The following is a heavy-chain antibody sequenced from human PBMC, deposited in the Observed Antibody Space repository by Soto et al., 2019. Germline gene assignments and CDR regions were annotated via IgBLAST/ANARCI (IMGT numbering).Heavy chain of an antibody. CDR3: ASNSYGYTVYDY. Sequence: QVQLQESGPGLVKPSQTLSLTSTVSGGSISSGDYYWNWIRQPPGKGLEWIGYIYYSGSTYYNPSLKSRVTVSVDTSKNQFSLKLSSVTAADTAVYYCASNSYGYTVYDYWGQGTLVTVSS. CDR2: IYYSGST. J-gene: IGHJ4*02. D-gene: IGHD5-18*01. V-gene: IGHV4-30-4*01. CDR1: GGSISSGDYY.